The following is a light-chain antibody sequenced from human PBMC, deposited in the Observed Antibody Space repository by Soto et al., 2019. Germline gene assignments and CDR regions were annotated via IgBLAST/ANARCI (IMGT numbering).Light chain of an antibody. Sequence: QSALTQPPSASGSPGQSVTISCTGTSSDVGAYNYVSWYQQLPGKAPKLIIYEVSKRPSGVPDRFSGSKSGNTASLTVSGLQGEDEADYYCTSYAGPYSFSYVFGTGTKVTVL. J-gene: IGLJ1*01. V-gene: IGLV2-8*01. CDR3: TSYAGPYSFSYV. CDR2: EVS. CDR1: SSDVGAYNY.